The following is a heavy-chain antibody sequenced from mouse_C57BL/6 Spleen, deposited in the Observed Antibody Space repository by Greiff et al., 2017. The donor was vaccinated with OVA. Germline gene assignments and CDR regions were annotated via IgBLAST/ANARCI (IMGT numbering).Heavy chain of an antibody. J-gene: IGHJ4*01. CDR2: INPSSGYT. CDR3: ARGDEGYAMDY. V-gene: IGHV1-4*01. CDR1: GYTFTSYT. Sequence: QVQLQQSGAELARPGASVKMSCKASGYTFTSYTMHWVKQRPGQGLEWIGYINPSSGYTKYNQKFKDKATLTADKSSSTAYMQLSSLTSEDSAVDYCARGDEGYAMDYWGQGTSVTVSS.